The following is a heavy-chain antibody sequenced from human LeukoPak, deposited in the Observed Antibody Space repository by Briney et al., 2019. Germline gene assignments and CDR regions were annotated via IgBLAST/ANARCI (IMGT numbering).Heavy chain of an antibody. CDR3: ARDSINFGDYFWYFDL. CDR1: GFTFSDYS. J-gene: IGHJ2*01. D-gene: IGHD4-17*01. Sequence: PGGSLRLSCAASGFTFSDYSMNWVRQAPGTGLEWVSSISSGGSYIYYADSVKGRFTISRDNAKNSLYLQMNSLRAEDTAVYYCARDSINFGDYFWYFDLWGRGTLVTVSS. CDR2: ISSGGSYI. V-gene: IGHV3-21*01.